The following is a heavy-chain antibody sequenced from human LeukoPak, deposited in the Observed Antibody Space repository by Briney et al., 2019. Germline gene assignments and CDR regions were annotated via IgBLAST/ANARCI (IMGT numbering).Heavy chain of an antibody. CDR3: ARVDSTNWYEYRGYFDY. D-gene: IGHD1-20*01. CDR2: IYYSGST. V-gene: IGHV4-59*01. Sequence: PSETLSLTCIVSGGAISSYYWNWIRQPPGKGLEWIGYIYYSGSTNYNPSLKSRVTISVETSKNQFSLKLSSVTAADTAVYYCARVDSTNWYEYRGYFDYWGQGTLVTVSS. CDR1: GGAISSYY. J-gene: IGHJ4*02.